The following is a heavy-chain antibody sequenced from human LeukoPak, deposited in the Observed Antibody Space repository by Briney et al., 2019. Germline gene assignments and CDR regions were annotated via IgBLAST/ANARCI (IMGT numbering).Heavy chain of an antibody. Sequence: SETLSLTCTVSGGSISSYYWCWIRQPAGKGLEWIGRIYSSGSTNYNPSLESRVTMSVDTSKNQFSLKLSSVTAADTAVYYCARGGRSGSYSFDCWGRGTLVTVSS. CDR2: IYSSGST. D-gene: IGHD1-26*01. CDR1: GGSISSYY. CDR3: ARGGRSGSYSFDC. J-gene: IGHJ4*02. V-gene: IGHV4-4*07.